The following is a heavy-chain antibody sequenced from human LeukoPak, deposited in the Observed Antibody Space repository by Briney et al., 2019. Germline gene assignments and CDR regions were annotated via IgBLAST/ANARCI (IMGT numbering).Heavy chain of an antibody. J-gene: IGHJ4*02. CDR3: AGTGPYDGSGYYSPARYYFDY. D-gene: IGHD3-22*01. Sequence: PSETLSLTCADYGGSFSGYYWSWIRLPPGKGLEWIGEINHSGSTNYNPSLKSRVTISVDTSKNQFSLKLSSVTTADTAVYYCAGTGPYDGSGYYSPARYYFDYWGQGTLVTVSS. CDR2: INHSGST. V-gene: IGHV4-34*01. CDR1: GGSFSGYY.